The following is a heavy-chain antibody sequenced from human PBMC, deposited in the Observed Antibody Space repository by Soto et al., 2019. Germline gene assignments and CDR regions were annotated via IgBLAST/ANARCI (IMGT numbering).Heavy chain of an antibody. CDR1: GVSIRSEGYY. CDR2: ISYSGIT. D-gene: IGHD3-10*01. J-gene: IGHJ6*02. CDR3: ATGPPYNYPPYHVMDV. Sequence: SETLSLTCTVSGVSIRSEGYYWSWIRQHPGKGLEWIGYISYSGITYYSPSLRSRITILRDTSKDQFFLKMTSVTAADTAVYYCATGPPYNYPPYHVMDVWGQGTTVTVSS. V-gene: IGHV4-31*03.